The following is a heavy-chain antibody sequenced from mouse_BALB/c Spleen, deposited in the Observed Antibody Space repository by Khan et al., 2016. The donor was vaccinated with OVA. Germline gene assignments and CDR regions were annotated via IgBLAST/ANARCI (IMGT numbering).Heavy chain of an antibody. CDR3: ARYKKIVATYFDY. J-gene: IGHJ2*01. Sequence: QVQLQQSGAELVKAGASVKMSCKASGYTFTSYWMHWVKQRLGPGLEWFAETNPTNGRTYYNEKFKSKATLTVDKSSSTAYILLSGLTFEDSAVYYWARYKKIVATYFDYGGQGTTLTVSS. CDR1: GYTFTSYW. D-gene: IGHD1-1*01. CDR2: TNPTNGRT. V-gene: IGHV1S81*02.